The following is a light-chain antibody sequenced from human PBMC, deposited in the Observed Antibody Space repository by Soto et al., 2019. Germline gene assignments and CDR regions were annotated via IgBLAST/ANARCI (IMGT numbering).Light chain of an antibody. J-gene: IGKJ5*01. CDR1: QGIRND. V-gene: IGKV1-17*01. CDR3: LQHNNYPPIT. Sequence: DIQMTPSPSSLSSSVGDRVTITFRASQGIRNDLAWYQQKPGKAPKRLIYDATSLQSGVPSRFSGSGSGTEFTLTISSLQPEDFATYYCLQHNNYPPITFGQGTRLEIK. CDR2: DAT.